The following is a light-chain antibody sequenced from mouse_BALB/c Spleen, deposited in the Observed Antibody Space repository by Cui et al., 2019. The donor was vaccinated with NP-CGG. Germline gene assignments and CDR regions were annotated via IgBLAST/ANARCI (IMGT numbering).Light chain of an antibody. J-gene: IGLJ1*01. CDR1: TGAVTTNNY. V-gene: IGLV1*01. CDR3: ALWYSNHWV. Sequence: QAVVTQESALTTSPGETVTLTCRSSTGAVTTNNYANWVQEKPDHLFTGLIGGTNNRAPGVPARFSGSLIGHKAALTITGTQTEDEAIYFCALWYSNHWVFGGGTKLTVL. CDR2: GTN.